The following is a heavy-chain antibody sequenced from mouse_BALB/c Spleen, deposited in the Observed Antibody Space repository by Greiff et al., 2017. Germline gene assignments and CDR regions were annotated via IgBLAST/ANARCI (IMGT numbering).Heavy chain of an antibody. CDR2: ISDGGSYT. J-gene: IGHJ4*01. V-gene: IGHV5-4*02. CDR3: ARVGGDY. CDR1: GFTFSDYY. Sequence: DVQLVESGGGLVKPGGSLKLSCAASGFTFSDYYMYWVRQTPEKRLEWVATISDGGSYTYYPDSVKGRFTISRDNAKNNLYLQMSSLKSEDTAMYYCARVGGDYWGQGTSVTVSS.